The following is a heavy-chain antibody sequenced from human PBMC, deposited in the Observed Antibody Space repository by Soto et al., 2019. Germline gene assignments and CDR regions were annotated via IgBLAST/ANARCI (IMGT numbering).Heavy chain of an antibody. Sequence: SETLSLTCSVSDGSVDSSYWTWIRQPAGKGLEWIGRIFSSGTTNYNPSLKSRLTLSVDTSKNMISLKLISVAAADTATYYCARELVSYNSNWFDPWGRGTVVTVSS. V-gene: IGHV4-4*07. CDR2: IFSSGTT. D-gene: IGHD1-20*01. J-gene: IGHJ5*02. CDR3: ARELVSYNSNWFDP. CDR1: DGSVDSSY.